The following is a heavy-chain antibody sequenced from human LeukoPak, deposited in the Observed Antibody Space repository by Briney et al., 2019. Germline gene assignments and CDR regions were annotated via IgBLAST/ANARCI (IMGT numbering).Heavy chain of an antibody. CDR2: ISSSGSTI. J-gene: IGHJ6*02. CDR3: ARDDYPSGSLGMDV. CDR1: GFTFSDYY. D-gene: IGHD3-10*01. Sequence: GGSLRLSCAAFGFTFSDYYMSWIRQAPGKGLEWVSYISSSGSTIYYADSVKGRFTISRDNAKNSLYLQMNSLRAEDTAVYYCARDDYPSGSLGMDVWGQGTTVTVSS. V-gene: IGHV3-11*01.